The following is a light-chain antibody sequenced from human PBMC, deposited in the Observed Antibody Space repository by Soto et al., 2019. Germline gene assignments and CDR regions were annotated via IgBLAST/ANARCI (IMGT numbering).Light chain of an antibody. J-gene: IGKJ2*01. CDR2: DAS. V-gene: IGKV3-11*01. CDR1: QSVSSY. Sequence: EIVLTQSPATLSLSPGERATLSCRASQSVSSYLAWYQQKPGQAPRLLIYDASNRATGIPARFSGSGSGTDFTLTISSLEPEDFAVFCCQQRSYLPLYTFCQGNKREIK. CDR3: QQRSYLPLYT.